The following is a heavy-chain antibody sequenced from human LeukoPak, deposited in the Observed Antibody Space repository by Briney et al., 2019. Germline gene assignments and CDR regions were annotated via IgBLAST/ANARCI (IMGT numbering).Heavy chain of an antibody. CDR3: PRGLSTLGSNVRAGFDH. Sequence: PSETLSLTCIVSGDSVSSGKYYWSWIRLPPGKGLEYIGHIYYNGNTNYNPSLKSRVTLSIDTSRNQFSLKLSSATAADTAVYYCPRGLSTLGSNVRAGFDHWGQGTLVTVSS. CDR1: GDSVSSGKYY. V-gene: IGHV4-61*01. CDR2: IYYNGNT. D-gene: IGHD1-26*01. J-gene: IGHJ4*02.